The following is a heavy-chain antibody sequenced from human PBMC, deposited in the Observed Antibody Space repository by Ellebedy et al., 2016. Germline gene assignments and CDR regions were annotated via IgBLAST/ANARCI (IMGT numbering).Heavy chain of an antibody. D-gene: IGHD3-10*01. CDR2: ISDSGRSA. J-gene: IGHJ4*02. Sequence: GESLKISXAASGFTFSSYAMSWVRQAPGKGLEWVSTISDSGRSAYFADSVKGRFTISRDNSKNTLYLQMNSLRSDDTAVYYCAKDREEFYFGSGSQFDHWGQGTLVTVSS. V-gene: IGHV3-23*01. CDR3: AKDREEFYFGSGSQFDH. CDR1: GFTFSSYA.